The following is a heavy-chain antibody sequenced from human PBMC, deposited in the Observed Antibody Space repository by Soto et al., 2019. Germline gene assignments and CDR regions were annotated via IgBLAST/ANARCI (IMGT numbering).Heavy chain of an antibody. J-gene: IGHJ3*02. CDR2: INPNDGGT. V-gene: IGHV1-2*04. CDR1: GYTFTGYY. D-gene: IGHD3-16*01. Sequence: ASVKVSCKASGYTFTGYYMHWVRQAPGQGLEWMGWINPNDGGTNYAQKFQGWVTMTRDTSISTAYMELSRLRSEDTAVYYCATHRLGAAFDIWGQGTMVTVSS. CDR3: ATHRLGAAFDI.